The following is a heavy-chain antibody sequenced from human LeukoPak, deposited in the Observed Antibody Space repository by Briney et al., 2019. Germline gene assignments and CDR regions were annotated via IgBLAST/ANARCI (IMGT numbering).Heavy chain of an antibody. Sequence: GGSLRLSCAASGFTFSSYAMSWVRQAPGKGLEWVGRIKSKTDGGTTDYAAPVKGRFTISRDDSKNTLYLQMNSLKTEDTAVYYCTTGGIGPNYYDSSGYYWGQGTLVTVSS. J-gene: IGHJ4*02. D-gene: IGHD3-22*01. CDR2: IKSKTDGGTT. CDR1: GFTFSSYA. CDR3: TTGGIGPNYYDSSGYY. V-gene: IGHV3-15*01.